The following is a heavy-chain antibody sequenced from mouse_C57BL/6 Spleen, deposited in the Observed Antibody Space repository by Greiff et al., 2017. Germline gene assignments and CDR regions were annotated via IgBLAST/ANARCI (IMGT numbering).Heavy chain of an antibody. D-gene: IGHD2-2*01. CDR3: ARMGIYYGYDWYFDV. V-gene: IGHV1-81*01. CDR1: GYTFTSYG. Sequence: QVQLKESGAELARPGASVKLSCKASGYTFTSYGISWVKQRTGQGLEWIGEIYPRSGNTYYNEKFKGKATLTADKSSSTAYMELRSLTSEDSAVYFCARMGIYYGYDWYFDVWGTGTTVTVSS. J-gene: IGHJ1*03. CDR2: IYPRSGNT.